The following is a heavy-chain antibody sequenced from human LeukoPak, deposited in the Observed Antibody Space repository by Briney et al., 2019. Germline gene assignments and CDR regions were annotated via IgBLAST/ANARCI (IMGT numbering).Heavy chain of an antibody. Sequence: GGSLRLSCAASGFTFSDYYMSCIRQAPGKGLEWVSVIYSGGSTYYADSVKGRFTISRDNSKNTLYLQMNSLRAEDTAVYYCARDPLAAGYGMDVWGQGTTVTVSS. CDR1: GFTFSDYY. D-gene: IGHD6-13*01. CDR3: ARDPLAAGYGMDV. V-gene: IGHV3-53*01. CDR2: IYSGGST. J-gene: IGHJ6*02.